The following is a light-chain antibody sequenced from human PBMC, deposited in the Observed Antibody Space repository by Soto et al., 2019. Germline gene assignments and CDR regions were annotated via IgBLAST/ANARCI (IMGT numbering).Light chain of an antibody. CDR2: GNS. Sequence: QSVLTQPPSVSGAPGQRVTISCTGSSSNIGAGYDVHWYQQPPGTAPKLLIYGNSNRPSGVPDRFSGSKSGTSASLAITGLQAEDEADYYCQSYDSSLSGSLFGGGTKVTVL. V-gene: IGLV1-40*01. J-gene: IGLJ2*01. CDR1: SSNIGAGYD. CDR3: QSYDSSLSGSL.